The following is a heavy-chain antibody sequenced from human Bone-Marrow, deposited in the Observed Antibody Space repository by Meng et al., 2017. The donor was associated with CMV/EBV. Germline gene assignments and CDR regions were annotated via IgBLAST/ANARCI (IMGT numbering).Heavy chain of an antibody. CDR1: GDSFSNYF. J-gene: IGHJ6*02. CDR2: INNKAST. Sequence: SETLSLTCALYGDSFSNYFWNWVRQPPGKGLEWIGEINNKASTNNKPSLKSRVTMSVDTSKNQFSLKLTSGSAADTAVYYCASSNYCYTIPRSPLRADYYYGLDDWGQGTTVTVSS. V-gene: IGHV4-34*01. CDR3: ASSNYCYTIPRSPLRADYYYGLDD. D-gene: IGHD3-16*02.